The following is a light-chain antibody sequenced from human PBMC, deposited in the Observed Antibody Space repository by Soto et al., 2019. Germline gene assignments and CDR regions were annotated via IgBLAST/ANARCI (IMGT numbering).Light chain of an antibody. J-gene: IGLJ2*01. V-gene: IGLV1-51*01. Sequence: QSVLTQPPSGSAAPGQRGTISCSGSSSNIGSNYVSWYQQLPGTAPKLLIYDNYKRPSGIPDRFSGSTYGTSATLAIAGLQTGDEADYYCDSWDNSLSVVLFGGGTKLTVL. CDR1: SSNIGSNY. CDR3: DSWDNSLSVVL. CDR2: DNY.